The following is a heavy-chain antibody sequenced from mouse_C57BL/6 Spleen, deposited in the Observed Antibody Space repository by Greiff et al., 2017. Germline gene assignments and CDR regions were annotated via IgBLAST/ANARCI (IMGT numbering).Heavy chain of an antibody. J-gene: IGHJ3*01. V-gene: IGHV1-26*01. Sequence: VQLQQSGPELVKPGASVKISCKASGYTFTDYYMNWVKQSHGKSLEWIGDINPNNGGTSYNQKFKGKATLTVDKSSSTAYMELRSLTSEDSAVYYCAREDYSCFAYWGQGTLVTVSA. D-gene: IGHD2-4*01. CDR3: AREDYSCFAY. CDR1: GYTFTDYY. CDR2: INPNNGGT.